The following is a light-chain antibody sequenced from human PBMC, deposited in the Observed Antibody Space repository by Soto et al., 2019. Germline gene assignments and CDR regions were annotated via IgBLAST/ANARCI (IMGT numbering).Light chain of an antibody. CDR2: EVS. Sequence: QSALTQPPSASGSPGQSVTISCTGTSSDIGGYNYVSWYQHHPGKAPKVMIYEVSKRPSGVPDRFSGSKSGNTATLTGSGLQPEDEADYYCSSYAGSNNLGVFGGGTKLTVL. J-gene: IGLJ3*02. CDR1: SSDIGGYNY. CDR3: SSYAGSNNLGV. V-gene: IGLV2-8*01.